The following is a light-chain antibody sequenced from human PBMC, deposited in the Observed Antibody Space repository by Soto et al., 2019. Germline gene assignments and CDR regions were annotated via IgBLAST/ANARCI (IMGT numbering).Light chain of an antibody. V-gene: IGKV1-5*03. CDR1: QSISSW. Sequence: DIQMTQSPSTLSASVGDRVTITCRASQSISSWLAWYQQKPGKAPKLLIYKASTLESGVPSNFSGSGSGTEFTPTISSLQPEDFAAYYCQQYNSYPWTFGKGNKGDIK. CDR2: KAS. J-gene: IGKJ1*01. CDR3: QQYNSYPWT.